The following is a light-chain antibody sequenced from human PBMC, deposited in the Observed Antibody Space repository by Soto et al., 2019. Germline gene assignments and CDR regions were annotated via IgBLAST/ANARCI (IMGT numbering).Light chain of an antibody. Sequence: QSLLTLPPSASGTPGQRVAIPCSGSSSNIGSNTVSWYQQLPGTAPKLLIYSNNQRPSGVPDRFSGSKSGTSASLAISGLQSEDEADYYCAAWDDSLNGHVFGTATKVTVL. CDR1: SSNIGSNT. J-gene: IGLJ1*01. V-gene: IGLV1-44*01. CDR3: AAWDDSLNGHV. CDR2: SNN.